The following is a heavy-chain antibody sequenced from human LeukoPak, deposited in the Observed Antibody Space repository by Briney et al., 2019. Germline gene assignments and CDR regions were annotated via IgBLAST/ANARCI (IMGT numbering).Heavy chain of an antibody. CDR1: GGSISSYY. Sequence: SETLSLTCTVSGGSISSYYWSWIRQPPGKGLEWIGYIYYSGSTNYNPSLKSRVTISVDTSKNQFSLKLSSVTAADTAVYYCANPYGDFRGYDAFDIWGQGTMVTVSS. CDR3: ANPYGDFRGYDAFDI. J-gene: IGHJ3*02. D-gene: IGHD3-10*01. CDR2: IYYSGST. V-gene: IGHV4-59*12.